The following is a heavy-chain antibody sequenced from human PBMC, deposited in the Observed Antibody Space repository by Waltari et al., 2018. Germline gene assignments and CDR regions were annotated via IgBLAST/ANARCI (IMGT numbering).Heavy chain of an antibody. Sequence: EVQLLESGGGLVQRGGSLRRSCAASGVTFSSYAMSWVGQVPGKGLGWVSAIRVSGGSTYYAGSVKGRFTISRDNSKNTLYLQMNSLRAEDTAVYYCAKDSGSSWIVYYYYYMDVWGKGTTVTVSS. D-gene: IGHD6-13*01. J-gene: IGHJ6*03. CDR3: AKDSGSSWIVYYYYYMDV. CDR1: GVTFSSYA. CDR2: IRVSGGST. V-gene: IGHV3-23*01.